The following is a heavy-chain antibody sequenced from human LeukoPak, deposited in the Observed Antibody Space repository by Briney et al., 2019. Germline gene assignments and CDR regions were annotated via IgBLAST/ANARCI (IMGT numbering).Heavy chain of an antibody. V-gene: IGHV4-34*01. CDR3: ARGHSPVTTKVSYFQH. Sequence: SETLSLTCAVYGGSFSGYYWSWIRQPPGKGLEWIGEINHSGSTNYNPSLKSRVTILVDTSKNQFSLKLSSVTAADTAMYYCARGHSPVTTKVSYFQHWGQGTLVTVSS. J-gene: IGHJ1*01. D-gene: IGHD4-17*01. CDR2: INHSGST. CDR1: GGSFSGYY.